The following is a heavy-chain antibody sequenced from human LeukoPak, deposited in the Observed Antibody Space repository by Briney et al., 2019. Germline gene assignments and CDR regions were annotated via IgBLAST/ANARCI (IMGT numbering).Heavy chain of an antibody. D-gene: IGHD6-13*01. V-gene: IGHV3-21*01. J-gene: IGHJ3*02. CDR1: GFTFSSYS. CDR2: ISSSSSYI. CDR3: ARGTRESSSSLRGAFDI. Sequence: GGSLRLSCAASGFTFSSYSMNWVRQAPGRGLEWVSSISSSSSYIYYADSVKGRFTISRDNAKNSLYLQMNSLRAEDTAVYYCARGTRESSSSLRGAFDIWGQGTMVTVSS.